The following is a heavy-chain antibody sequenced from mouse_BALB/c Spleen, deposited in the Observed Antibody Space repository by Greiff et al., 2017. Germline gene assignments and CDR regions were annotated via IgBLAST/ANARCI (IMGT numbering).Heavy chain of an antibody. CDR3: ARDRYERLDYFDY. CDR2: ISSGGSYT. CDR1: GFTFSSYA. D-gene: IGHD2-14*01. J-gene: IGHJ2*01. Sequence: EVQVVESGGGLVKPGGSLKLSCAASGFTFSSYAMSWVRQTPEKRLEWVATISSGGSYTYYPDSVKGRFTISRDNAKNTLYLQMSSLRSEDTAMYYCARDRYERLDYFDYWGQGTTLTVSS. V-gene: IGHV5-9-3*01.